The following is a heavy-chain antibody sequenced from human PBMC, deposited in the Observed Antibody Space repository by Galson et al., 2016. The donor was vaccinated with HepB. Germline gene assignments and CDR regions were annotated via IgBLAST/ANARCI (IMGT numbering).Heavy chain of an antibody. CDR1: GFTFSNYA. Sequence: SLRLSCAASGFTFSNYAMTWVRQAPGKGLEWVAVMSYDGSHKYYADSVKGRFTISRDNSKTTLYLQMDSLRIEDTAVYFCAKDEFDYDYWSGPSYWGQGTLVTVSS. CDR3: AKDEFDYDYWSGPSY. D-gene: IGHD3-3*01. CDR2: MSYDGSHK. J-gene: IGHJ4*02. V-gene: IGHV3-30*18.